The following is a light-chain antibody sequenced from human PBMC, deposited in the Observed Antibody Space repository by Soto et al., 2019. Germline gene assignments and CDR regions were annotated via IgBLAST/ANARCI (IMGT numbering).Light chain of an antibody. CDR3: QQYHRYIT. Sequence: DIQMTQSPSTLSASVGDRVTITCRASQSIDDWLAWYQQKPGKAPKLLIYTASSLQSGVPSRFSGSGSGTEFTLTISSLQPDDFANYYCQQYHRYITFGPGTRLEIK. J-gene: IGKJ5*01. V-gene: IGKV1-5*03. CDR2: TAS. CDR1: QSIDDW.